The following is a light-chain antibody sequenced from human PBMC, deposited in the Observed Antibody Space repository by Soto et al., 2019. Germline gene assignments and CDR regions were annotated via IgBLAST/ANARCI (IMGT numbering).Light chain of an antibody. CDR3: QHYGSSPIT. CDR2: GAS. J-gene: IGKJ5*01. CDR1: QSVTSN. V-gene: IGKV3-20*01. Sequence: EIVLTQSPDTLSLSPGERATLSCRASQSVTSNLAWYQQKPGQAPRLLISGASSRATGIPDRFSGSGSGTDFTLTISRLEPEDFALYYCQHYGSSPITFGQGTRLEIK.